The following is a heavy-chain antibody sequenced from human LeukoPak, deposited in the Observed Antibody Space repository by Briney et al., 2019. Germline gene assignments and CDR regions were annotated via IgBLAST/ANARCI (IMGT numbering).Heavy chain of an antibody. V-gene: IGHV3-23*01. D-gene: IGHD4-17*01. J-gene: IGHJ6*03. CDR3: ARDGPTVTTTYYMDV. CDR1: GFSLTNYG. CDR2: ISGSGGNT. Sequence: PGGSLRLSCAASGFSLTNYGMSWVRQAPGKGLEWVSAISGSGGNTFYGDSVKGRFTISRDNSRNTLYLHMNSLRAEDTAVYYCARDGPTVTTTYYMDVWGKGTTVTVSS.